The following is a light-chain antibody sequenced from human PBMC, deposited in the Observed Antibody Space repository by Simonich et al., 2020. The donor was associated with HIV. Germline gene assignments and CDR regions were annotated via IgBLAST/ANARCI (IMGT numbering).Light chain of an antibody. CDR2: EGS. J-gene: IGKJ2*01. CDR3: MQGIHLPYT. CDR1: QNLLHSDGKTY. V-gene: IGKV2-29*02. Sequence: ETVMTQTPLSLSVTPGQPASISCKSSQNLLHSDGKTYLFWYLPKPGQSPQLLIYEGSSRLSGVPDTFSGSGSGTDFTLKISRVEAEDVGVYYCMQGIHLPYTFGQGTKLEIK.